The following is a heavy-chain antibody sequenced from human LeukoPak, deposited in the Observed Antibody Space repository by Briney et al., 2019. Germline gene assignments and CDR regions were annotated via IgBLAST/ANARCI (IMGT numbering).Heavy chain of an antibody. CDR2: IYYSGST. J-gene: IGHJ5*02. CDR3: ARHGAYCSGGSCPNWFDP. D-gene: IGHD2-15*01. CDR1: GGSISSYY. Sequence: SETLSLTCTVSGGSISSYYWSWIRQPPGKGLEWIGYIYYSGSTNYNPSLKSRVTISVDTSKNQFSLKLSSVTAADTAVYYCARHGAYCSGGSCPNWFDPWGQGTLVTVPS. V-gene: IGHV4-59*08.